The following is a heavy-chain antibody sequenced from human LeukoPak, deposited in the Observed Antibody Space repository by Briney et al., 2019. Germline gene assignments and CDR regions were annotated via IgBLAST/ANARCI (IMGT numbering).Heavy chain of an antibody. D-gene: IGHD1-26*01. CDR1: GGSIGSYY. CDR2: IYYSGST. CDR3: ARSIVGATSFDY. Sequence: KPSETLSLTCTVSGGSIGSYYWSWIRQPPGKGLEWIGYIYYSGSTNYNLSLKSRVTISVDTSKNQFSLKLSSVTAADTAVYYCARSIVGATSFDYWGQGTLVTVSS. J-gene: IGHJ4*02. V-gene: IGHV4-59*08.